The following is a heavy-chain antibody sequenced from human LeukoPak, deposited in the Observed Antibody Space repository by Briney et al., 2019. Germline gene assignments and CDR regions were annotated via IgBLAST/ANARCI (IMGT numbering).Heavy chain of an antibody. CDR3: AREGSIAARRYYYYYMDV. Sequence: ASVKVSCKASGYTFTSYDINWVRQAPGQGLEWMGWMNPNSGNTGYAQKFQGRVTMTRNTSISTAYMELSSLRSEDTAVYYCAREGSIAARRYYYYYMDVWGKGTTVTVSS. V-gene: IGHV1-8*01. CDR2: MNPNSGNT. J-gene: IGHJ6*03. D-gene: IGHD6-6*01. CDR1: GYTFTSYD.